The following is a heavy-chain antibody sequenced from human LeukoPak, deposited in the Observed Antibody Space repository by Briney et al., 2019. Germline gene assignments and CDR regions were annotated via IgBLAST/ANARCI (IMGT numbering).Heavy chain of an antibody. CDR3: AREVDSGGYDAFDV. D-gene: IGHD5-12*01. Sequence: PGGSLRLSCAASGFTFSNYTMHWVRLAPGRGLEYVSALSNSGDFTYYAKSVKGRFTTSRDNSRNTLYLQMGSLRADDMAVYYCAREVDSGGYDAFDVWGQGTRVTVSS. CDR2: LSNSGDFT. J-gene: IGHJ3*01. CDR1: GFTFSNYT. V-gene: IGHV3-64*01.